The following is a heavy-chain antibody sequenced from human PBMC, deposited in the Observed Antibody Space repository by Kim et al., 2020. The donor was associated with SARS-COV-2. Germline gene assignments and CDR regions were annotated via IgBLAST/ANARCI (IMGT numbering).Heavy chain of an antibody. D-gene: IGHD3-22*01. CDR3: ARGMAYYDSSGYYAY. CDR2: INHSGST. Sequence: SETLSLTCAVYGGSFSGYYWSWIRQPPGRGLEWIGEINHSGSTNYIPSLKSRVTISLDTSKNQFSLKLNSVTAPDTAVYYCARGMAYYDSSGYYAYWGQG. V-gene: IGHV4-34*01. J-gene: IGHJ4*02. CDR1: GGSFSGYY.